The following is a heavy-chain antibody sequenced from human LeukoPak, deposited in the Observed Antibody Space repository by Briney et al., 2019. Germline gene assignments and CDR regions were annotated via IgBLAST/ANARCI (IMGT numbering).Heavy chain of an antibody. Sequence: GASVKVSCKASGDTLSNYDVTWVRQAPGQGLEWMGRIIPVFDTAKYAQNFQGRVTMTTDESSSTAYMELYSLRSEDTAVYYCALSAEKQLVYFDFWGQGTLVTVSS. V-gene: IGHV1-69*05. CDR1: GDTLSNYD. D-gene: IGHD6-13*01. J-gene: IGHJ4*02. CDR3: ALSAEKQLVYFDF. CDR2: IIPVFDTA.